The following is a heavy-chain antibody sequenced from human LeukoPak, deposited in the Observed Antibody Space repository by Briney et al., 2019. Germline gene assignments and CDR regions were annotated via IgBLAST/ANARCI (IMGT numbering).Heavy chain of an antibody. V-gene: IGHV3-48*03. D-gene: IGHD2-15*01. J-gene: IGHJ5*02. CDR1: GFTFSNYE. CDR2: ISSTGNTI. Sequence: PGGSLRLSCAASGFTFSNYEMNWVRQAPGPGLEWVSYISSTGNTINYADSVKGRFTISRDNAKNSLYLQMNSLRAEDTAIYYCARGLRASSAAWGQGTLVTVSS. CDR3: ARGLRASSAA.